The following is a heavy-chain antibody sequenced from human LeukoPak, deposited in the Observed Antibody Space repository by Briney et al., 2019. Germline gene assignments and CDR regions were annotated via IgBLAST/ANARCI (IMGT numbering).Heavy chain of an antibody. V-gene: IGHV3-7*01. CDR2: IKEDGNEK. CDR1: GFTFSTYW. J-gene: IGHJ5*01. D-gene: IGHD2-15*01. CDR3: ARGSGGSAADWFDS. Sequence: PGGSLRLSCAASGFTFSTYWMNWVRQAPGKGLEWVANIKEDGNEKYNVDSVRGRFTISRDNAKSSLYLQMSSLRAEDTAVYYCARGSGGSAADWFDSWGQGTLVTVAS.